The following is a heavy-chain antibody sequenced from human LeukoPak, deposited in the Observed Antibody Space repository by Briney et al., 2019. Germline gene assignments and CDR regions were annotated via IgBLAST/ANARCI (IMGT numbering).Heavy chain of an antibody. Sequence: SVKVSCKASGYTFTSYGISWVRQAPGQGLEWMGGIIPIFGTANYAQKFQGRVTITADESTSTAYMELSSLRSEDTAVYYCARGGGSGSSLYYYFNYWGQGTLVTVSS. CDR3: ARGGGSGSSLYYYFNY. D-gene: IGHD3-10*01. CDR2: IIPIFGTA. V-gene: IGHV1-69*13. CDR1: GYTFTSYG. J-gene: IGHJ4*02.